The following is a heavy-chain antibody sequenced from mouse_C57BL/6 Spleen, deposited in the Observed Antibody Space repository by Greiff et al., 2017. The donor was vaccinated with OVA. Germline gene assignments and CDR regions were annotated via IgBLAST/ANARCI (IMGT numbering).Heavy chain of an antibody. D-gene: IGHD1-1*01. CDR1: GYTFTGYW. CDR2: ILPGSGST. V-gene: IGHV1-9*01. CDR3: ARLFITTVVATPHFDY. Sequence: QVQLQQSGAELMKPGASVKLSCKATGYTFTGYWIEWVKPRPGHGLEWIGEILPGSGSTNYNEKFKGKATFTADTSSNTAYMQLSSLTTEDSAIYYCARLFITTVVATPHFDYWGQGTTLTVSS. J-gene: IGHJ2*01.